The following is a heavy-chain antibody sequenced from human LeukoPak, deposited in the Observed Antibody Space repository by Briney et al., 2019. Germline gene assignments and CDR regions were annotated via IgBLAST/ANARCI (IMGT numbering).Heavy chain of an antibody. CDR2: IKSKTDGGTT. V-gene: IGHV3-15*01. CDR3: ARYRAAAYFDY. D-gene: IGHD6-13*01. Sequence: GGSLRLPCEASGFTFSNAWMSWVRQAPGKGLEWVGRIKSKTDGGTTDYAAPVKGRFTISRDDSKNTLYLQMNSLKTEDTAVYYCARYRAAAYFDYWGQGTLVTVSS. J-gene: IGHJ4*02. CDR1: GFTFSNAW.